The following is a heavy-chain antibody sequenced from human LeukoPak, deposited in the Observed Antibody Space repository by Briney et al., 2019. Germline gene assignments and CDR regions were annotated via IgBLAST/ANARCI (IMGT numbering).Heavy chain of an antibody. J-gene: IGHJ6*03. CDR1: GGSIIRYY. D-gene: IGHD2-21*02. CDR2: VYYTGST. CDR3: ARDDSACSDHDYYYYMDV. Sequence: SETLSLTCSVSGGSIIRYYWSWIRQPPGKGLEWIGYVYYTGSTNYSPSLRSRLTMSFDTSKNQFSLKLGSVTAADTAVYYCARDDSACSDHDYYYYMDVWGKRITVTVSS. V-gene: IGHV4-59*12.